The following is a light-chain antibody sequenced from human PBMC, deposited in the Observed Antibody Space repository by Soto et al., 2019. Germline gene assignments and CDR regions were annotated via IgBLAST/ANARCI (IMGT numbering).Light chain of an antibody. CDR3: QQYGSSPRT. V-gene: IGKV3-20*01. J-gene: IGKJ1*01. CDR2: DAS. CDR1: QSVSSSY. Sequence: EIVLTQSPGTLSLSPGERATLSCRASQSVSSSYLAWYQQQPGQAPKLLIYDASSRATGIPDRFSGSGSGTDFTLTISRLGPEDFAVYYFQQYGSSPRTFGQGTKVEIK.